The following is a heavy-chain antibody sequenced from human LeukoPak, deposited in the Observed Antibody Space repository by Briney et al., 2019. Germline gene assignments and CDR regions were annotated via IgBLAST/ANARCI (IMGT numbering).Heavy chain of an antibody. J-gene: IGHJ5*02. Sequence: SETLSLTCTVSGGFISSSSYYWGWIRQPPGKGLEWIGSIYYSGSTYYNPSLKSRVTISVDTSKNQFSLKLSSVTAADTAVYYCARRSIAAVTNWFDPWGQGTLVTVSS. CDR3: ARRSIAAVTNWFDP. CDR2: IYYSGST. CDR1: GGFISSSSYY. D-gene: IGHD6-13*01. V-gene: IGHV4-39*01.